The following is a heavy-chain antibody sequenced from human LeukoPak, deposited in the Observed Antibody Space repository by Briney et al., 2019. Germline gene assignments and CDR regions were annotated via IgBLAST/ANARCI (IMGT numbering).Heavy chain of an antibody. Sequence: SETLSLTCTVSGYSISSGYYWGWIRQPPGKGLEWIGEINHSGSTNYNPSLKSRVTISVDTSKNQFSLKLSSVTAADTAVYYCARIGYCSSTSCSSYYFDYWGQGTLVTVSS. V-gene: IGHV4-38-2*02. D-gene: IGHD2-2*01. J-gene: IGHJ4*02. CDR1: GYSISSGYY. CDR2: INHSGST. CDR3: ARIGYCSSTSCSSYYFDY.